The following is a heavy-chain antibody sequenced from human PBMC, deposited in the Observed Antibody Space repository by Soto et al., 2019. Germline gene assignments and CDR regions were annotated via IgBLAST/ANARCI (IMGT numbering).Heavy chain of an antibody. V-gene: IGHV3-23*01. D-gene: IGHD1-26*01. CDR1: GFTFSSYG. CDR2: ISGSGGST. Sequence: GGSLRLSCAASGFTFSSYGMSWVREAPGKGLEWVSSISGSGGSTYYADSVKGRFTISRDNSKNTLYLQMNSLRAEDTAVYYCAKASAPGGTYFPLWFWGQGTLVTVSS. CDR3: AKASAPGGTYFPLWF. J-gene: IGHJ4*02.